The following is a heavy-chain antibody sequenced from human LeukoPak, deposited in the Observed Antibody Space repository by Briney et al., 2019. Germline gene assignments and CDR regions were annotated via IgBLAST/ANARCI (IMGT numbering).Heavy chain of an antibody. CDR2: IKDDGTYK. CDR1: GFTFNNYG. J-gene: IGHJ4*02. V-gene: IGHV3-74*01. CDR3: VRDGDAYNFDW. D-gene: IGHD5-24*01. Sequence: GGSLRLSCAASGFTFNNYGMHWVRQGPGKGLEWVSRIKDDGTYKNYADSVRGRFTISRDNAKNTLSLQMNSLRAEDTAVYFCVRDGDAYNFDWWGQGALVTVSS.